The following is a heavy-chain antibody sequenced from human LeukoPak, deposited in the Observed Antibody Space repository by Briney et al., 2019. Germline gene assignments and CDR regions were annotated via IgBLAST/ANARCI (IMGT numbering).Heavy chain of an antibody. D-gene: IGHD6-19*01. Sequence: GGSLRLSCAASGFTFSSYAMSWVRQAPGKGLEWVSAISGSGGSTYYADSVKGRFTISRDNSKNTLYLQMNSLRAEDTAVYYCAKDSSGWYRFYYFDYWGQGTLVTVSS. CDR2: ISGSGGST. CDR1: GFTFSSYA. J-gene: IGHJ4*02. CDR3: AKDSSGWYRFYYFDY. V-gene: IGHV3-23*01.